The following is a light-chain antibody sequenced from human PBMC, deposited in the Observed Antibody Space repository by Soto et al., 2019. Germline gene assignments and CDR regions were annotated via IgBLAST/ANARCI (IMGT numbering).Light chain of an antibody. Sequence: LTQSPVPLSLSPGERATLSCRASESVARSFIAWYQQKVGQPPRLLIYVSSVTETGVPDRFSGSGSGTVFTLTIERVEAEDFAVYHCHQYATSPLTFGGGTTVEIK. CDR2: VSS. J-gene: IGKJ4*01. CDR3: HQYATSPLT. V-gene: IGKV3-20*01. CDR1: ESVARSF.